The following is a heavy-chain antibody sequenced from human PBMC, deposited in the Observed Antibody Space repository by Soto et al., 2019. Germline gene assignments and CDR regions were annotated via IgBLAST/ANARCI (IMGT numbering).Heavy chain of an antibody. J-gene: IGHJ6*03. CDR3: ARVYYDFCSGFPSMDV. CDR2: INHSGTT. Sequence: PSQTLSLTCAVYGESLTRYYWSWIRQPPGAGLEWIGEINHSGTTNYNPSLKSRVIISVDTSKNQFSLKLSSVTAADTAVYYCARVYYDFCSGFPSMDVRGKRTTVTVSS. CDR1: GESLTRYY. V-gene: IGHV4-34*01. D-gene: IGHD3-3*01.